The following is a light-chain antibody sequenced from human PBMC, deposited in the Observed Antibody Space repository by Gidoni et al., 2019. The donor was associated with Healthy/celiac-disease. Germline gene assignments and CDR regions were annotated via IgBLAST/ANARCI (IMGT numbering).Light chain of an antibody. Sequence: SALTQPASVSGSPGQSITISCTGTSSDVRSYNLVSWYQQHPGKAPKLMIYEGSKRPSGVSNRFSGSKSGNTASLTISGLQAEDEADYYCCSYAGSSTLYVFGTGTKVTVL. CDR3: CSYAGSSTLYV. CDR1: SSDVRSYNL. J-gene: IGLJ1*01. CDR2: EGS. V-gene: IGLV2-23*01.